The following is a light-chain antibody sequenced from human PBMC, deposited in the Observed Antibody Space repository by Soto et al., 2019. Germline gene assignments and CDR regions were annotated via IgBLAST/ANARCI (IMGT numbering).Light chain of an antibody. CDR2: DAS. Sequence: EIVMTQSPATLSVSPGERATLSCRASQSVSSNLAWYQQKPGQAPRLLIFDASTRATGIPARFSGSGSGTEFTLTISSLQYEDFALYYCQQYNDWPPLTFGGGTQVEIK. V-gene: IGKV3-15*01. CDR3: QQYNDWPPLT. CDR1: QSVSSN. J-gene: IGKJ4*01.